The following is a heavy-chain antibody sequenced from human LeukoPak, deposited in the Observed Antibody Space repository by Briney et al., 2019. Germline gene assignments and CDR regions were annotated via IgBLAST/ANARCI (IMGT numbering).Heavy chain of an antibody. Sequence: SETLSLTCTVSRGSISGSIRSYYWSWLRQPPGKGLEWIGYISSSGSVNDHPSLRSRVTISVDTSKNPFFLKLSSVTAADTAVYYCARAEVGDFWSGYGYNWFDPWGQGTLVTVSS. CDR3: ARAEVGDFWSGYGYNWFDP. CDR2: ISSSGSV. CDR1: RGSISGSIRSYY. V-gene: IGHV4-61*01. D-gene: IGHD3-3*01. J-gene: IGHJ5*02.